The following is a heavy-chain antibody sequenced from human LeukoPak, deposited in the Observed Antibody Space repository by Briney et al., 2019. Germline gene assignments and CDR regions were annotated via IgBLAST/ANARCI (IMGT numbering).Heavy chain of an antibody. J-gene: IGHJ4*02. CDR2: INHSGSI. D-gene: IGHD3-10*01. CDR1: GGSFSGYY. CDR3: ARVRHYYVSGSSPPRY. Sequence: SETLSLTCAVYGGSFSGYYWSWIRQPPGKGLEWIGEINHSGSINYNPSLKSRVTLSVDTSKNQFSLKLSSVTAAETAVYYCARVRHYYVSGSSPPRYWGQGTLVTVSS. V-gene: IGHV4-34*01.